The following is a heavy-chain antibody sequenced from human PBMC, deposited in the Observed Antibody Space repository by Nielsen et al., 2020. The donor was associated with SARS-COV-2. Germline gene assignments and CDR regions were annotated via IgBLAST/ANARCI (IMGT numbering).Heavy chain of an antibody. Sequence: ASVKVSCKASGYTFTGYYMHWVRQAPGQGLEWMGWINPNSGGTNYAQKFQGWVTMTRDTSISTAYMELSRLRSEDTAVYYCARDPRANWNDDFDYWGQGTLVTVSS. D-gene: IGHD1-1*01. CDR1: GYTFTGYY. J-gene: IGHJ4*02. CDR2: INPNSGGT. CDR3: ARDPRANWNDDFDY. V-gene: IGHV1-2*04.